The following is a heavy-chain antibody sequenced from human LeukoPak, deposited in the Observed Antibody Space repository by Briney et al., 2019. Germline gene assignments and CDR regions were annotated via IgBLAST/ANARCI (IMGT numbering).Heavy chain of an antibody. CDR2: IYYSGST. CDR1: GGSISSYY. CDR3: ARGDGDYNY. J-gene: IGHJ4*02. D-gene: IGHD4-17*01. Sequence: SETLSLTCTVSGGSISSYYWTWIRQPPGKGLEWIGYIYYSGSTNYNPSLKSRVTISVDTSKNQFSLKLSSVTAADTAVYYCARGDGDYNYWGQGTLVTVSS. V-gene: IGHV4-59*01.